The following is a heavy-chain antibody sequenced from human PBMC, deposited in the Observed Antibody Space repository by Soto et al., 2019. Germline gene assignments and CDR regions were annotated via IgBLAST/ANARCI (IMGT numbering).Heavy chain of an antibody. CDR1: GFTFSSYS. D-gene: IGHD6-13*01. CDR3: ARPPPAAADSPLVLFDI. V-gene: IGHV3-21*01. Sequence: GGSLRLSCAASGFTFSSYSMNRVRQAPGKGLEWVSSISSSSSYIYYADSVKGRFTISRDNAKNSLYLQMNSLRAEDTAVYYCARPPPAAADSPLVLFDIWGQGTMVTVSS. J-gene: IGHJ3*02. CDR2: ISSSSSYI.